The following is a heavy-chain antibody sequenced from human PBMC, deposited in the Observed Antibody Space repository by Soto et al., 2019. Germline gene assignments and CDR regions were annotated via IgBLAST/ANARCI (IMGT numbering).Heavy chain of an antibody. CDR2: ISGSGGST. Sequence: EVQLLESGGGLVQPGGSLRLSCAASGFTFSSYAMSWVRQAPGKGLEWVSAISGSGGSTYYADSVKGRFTISRDNSKNTLYLQMNSLRAEDTAVYYCAKHALWFGELLFESRLGNWFHPWGQGTLVTVSS. CDR3: AKHALWFGELLFESRLGNWFHP. V-gene: IGHV3-23*01. CDR1: GFTFSSYA. J-gene: IGHJ5*02. D-gene: IGHD3-10*01.